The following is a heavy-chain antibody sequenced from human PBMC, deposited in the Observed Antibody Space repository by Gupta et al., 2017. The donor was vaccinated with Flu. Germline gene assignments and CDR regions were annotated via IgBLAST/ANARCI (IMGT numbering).Heavy chain of an antibody. CDR2: ISQDGKND. Sequence: SNDGMHWVRQAPGKGLEWLSVISQDGKNDCYADSVKGRFTISRDNANNTLYLQLNKLRPEDTAVYYCAKESRRRTITVFDFWGLGTMVTVSS. D-gene: IGHD4-17*01. J-gene: IGHJ3*01. CDR1: SNDG. CDR3: AKESRRRTITVFDF. V-gene: IGHV3-30*18.